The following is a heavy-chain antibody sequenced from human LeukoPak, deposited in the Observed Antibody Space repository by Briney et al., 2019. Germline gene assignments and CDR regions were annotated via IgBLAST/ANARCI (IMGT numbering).Heavy chain of an antibody. V-gene: IGHV3-53*01. CDR2: IYSGGST. Sequence: PGGSLRLSCAASGFTVSTNYMSWVRQAPGKGLEWVSEIYSGGSTYYAASVKGRFSISRDTSKNTVYLQMNSLSGEDTAVYYCARDLREHGAFDIWGQGTMVSVSS. CDR1: GFTVSTNY. CDR3: ARDLREHGAFDI. D-gene: IGHD1-26*01. J-gene: IGHJ3*02.